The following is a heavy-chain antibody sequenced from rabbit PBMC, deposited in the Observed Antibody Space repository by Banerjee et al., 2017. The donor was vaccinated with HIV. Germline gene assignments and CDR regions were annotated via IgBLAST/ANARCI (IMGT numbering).Heavy chain of an antibody. J-gene: IGHJ4*01. Sequence: QQQLEESGGGLVKPGRTLTLTCTASGIDFSSSDWRCWVRQAPGKGLEWIACIYVGSSGAPYYASWAKGRFTISKTSSTTVTLQMTGLTAADTATYFCARAQGYAGSRFGVYYFNLWGQGTLVTVS. CDR2: IYVGSSGAP. CDR3: ARAQGYAGSRFGVYYFNL. D-gene: IGHD4-2*01. V-gene: IGHV1S45*01. CDR1: GIDFSSSDW.